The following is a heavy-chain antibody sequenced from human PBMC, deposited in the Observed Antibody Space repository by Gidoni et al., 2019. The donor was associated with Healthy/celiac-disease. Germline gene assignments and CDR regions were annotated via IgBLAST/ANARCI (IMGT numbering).Heavy chain of an antibody. V-gene: IGHV3-23*01. D-gene: IGHD1-20*01. CDR3: AKDFKILLNWNPQFGFDP. Sequence: EVQLLESGGGLVQSGGSLRLSRASPGFTFRSYAMSWVRQAPGKGLEWVSAISGSGGSTYYADSVKGRFTISRDNSKNTLYLQMNILRAEDTALYYCAKDFKILLNWNPQFGFDPWGQGTLVTVSS. CDR2: ISGSGGST. J-gene: IGHJ5*02. CDR1: GFTFRSYA.